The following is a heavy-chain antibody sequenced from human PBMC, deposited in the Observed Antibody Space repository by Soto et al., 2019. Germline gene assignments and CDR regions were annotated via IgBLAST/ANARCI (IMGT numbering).Heavy chain of an antibody. V-gene: IGHV3-30-3*01. CDR1: GFTFSSYA. D-gene: IGHD6-13*01. CDR2: ISYDGSNK. J-gene: IGHJ5*02. Sequence: GGSLRLSCAASGFTFSSYAMHWVRQAPGKGLEWVAVISYDGSNKYYADSVKGRFTISRDNSKNTLYLQMNSLRAEDTAVYYCAREAAAGPPGWFDPWGQGTLVTVSS. CDR3: AREAAAGPPGWFDP.